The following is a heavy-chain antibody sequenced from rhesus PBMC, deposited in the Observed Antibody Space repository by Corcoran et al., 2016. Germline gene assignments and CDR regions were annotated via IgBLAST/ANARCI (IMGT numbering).Heavy chain of an antibody. J-gene: IGHJ4*01. CDR1: GGSISDDYY. D-gene: IGHD3-9*01. V-gene: IGHV4-106*01. CDR2: IYGSGGGT. CDR3: ARDHDEDDYGYYYTLDY. Sequence: QVQLQESGPGLVKPSETLSLTCAVSGGSISDDYYWSWIRQPPGKGLEWIGYIYGSGGGTNYNPSLKNRVTSSIDTSKNQFSLKLSSVTAADTAVYYCARDHDEDDYGYYYTLDYWGQGVLVTVSS.